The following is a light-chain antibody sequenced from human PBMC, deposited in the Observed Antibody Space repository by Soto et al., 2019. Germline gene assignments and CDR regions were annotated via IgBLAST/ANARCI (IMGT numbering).Light chain of an antibody. CDR3: QQYGNSPSIT. CDR2: DAS. CDR1: QSVINSY. V-gene: IGKV3-20*01. Sequence: EIVLTQSPGTLSFSPGERANVSCRASQSVINSYLAWYQQKPGQAPRLLIFDASSRATDIPDRFSGSGSGTDFTLTINGLEPEDFAVYYCQQYGNSPSITFGQGTRLEIK. J-gene: IGKJ5*01.